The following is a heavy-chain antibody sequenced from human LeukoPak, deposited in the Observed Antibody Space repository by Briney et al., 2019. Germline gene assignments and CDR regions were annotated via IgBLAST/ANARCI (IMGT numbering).Heavy chain of an antibody. CDR2: ISSSGSTI. Sequence: PGGSLRLSCAASGFTFSSYEMNWVRQAPGKGLEWVSYISSSGSTIYYADSVKGRFTISGDNAKNSLYLQMNSLRAEDTAVYYCARAAGGSGSYYKYWGQGTLVTVSS. V-gene: IGHV3-48*03. J-gene: IGHJ4*02. CDR1: GFTFSSYE. CDR3: ARAAGGSGSYYKY. D-gene: IGHD3-10*01.